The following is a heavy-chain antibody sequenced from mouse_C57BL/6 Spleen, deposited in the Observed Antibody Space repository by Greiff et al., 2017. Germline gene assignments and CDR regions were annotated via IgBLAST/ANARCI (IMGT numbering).Heavy chain of an antibody. D-gene: IGHD1-1*01. V-gene: IGHV5-17*01. CDR3: AKGGYGSSYVYWYFDV. J-gene: IGHJ1*03. CDR1: GFTFSDYG. Sequence: EVNVVESGGGLVKPGGSLKLSCAASGFTFSDYGMHWVRQAPEKGLEWVAYISSGSSTIYYADTVKGRFTISRDNAKNTLFLQLTSLRSEDTAMYYCAKGGYGSSYVYWYFDVWGTGTTVTVSS. CDR2: ISSGSSTI.